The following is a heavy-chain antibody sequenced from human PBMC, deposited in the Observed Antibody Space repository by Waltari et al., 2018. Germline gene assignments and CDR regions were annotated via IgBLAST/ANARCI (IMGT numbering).Heavy chain of an antibody. CDR2: INHSGST. D-gene: IGHD6-13*01. Sequence: QVQLQQWGAGLLKPSETLSLTCAVYGGSFSGYYWSWIRQPPGKGLEWIGEINHSGSTNYNPSLKSRVTISVDTSKNQFSLKLSSVTAADTAVYYCARSGFDSAAAVDYWGQGTLVTVSS. CDR1: GGSFSGYY. J-gene: IGHJ4*02. CDR3: ARSGFDSAAAVDY. V-gene: IGHV4-34*01.